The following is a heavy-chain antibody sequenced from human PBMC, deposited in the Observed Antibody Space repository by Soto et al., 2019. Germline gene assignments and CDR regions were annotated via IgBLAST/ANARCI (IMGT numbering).Heavy chain of an antibody. J-gene: IGHJ3*02. V-gene: IGHV3-30-3*01. CDR1: GFTFSSYA. CDR2: ISYDGSNK. CDR3: ASTVDI. Sequence: GGSLRLSCAASGFTFSSYAMHWVRQAPGKGLEWVAVISYDGSNKYYADSAKGRFTISRDNSKNTLYLQMNSLRAEDTAVYYCASTVDIWGQGTMVTVSS.